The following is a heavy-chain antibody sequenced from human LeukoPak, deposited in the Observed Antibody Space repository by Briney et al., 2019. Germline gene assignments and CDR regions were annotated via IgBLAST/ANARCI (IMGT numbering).Heavy chain of an antibody. Sequence: GASVKVSCKASGYTYTGNYMHWVRQAPGQWLELMGRINPNSGGTNYAQKFQGRVTMTRDTSISTAYMELSRLRSDDTAVYYCARYGSHLTGGYFDYWGQGTLVTVSS. CDR2: INPNSGGT. CDR3: ARYGSHLTGGYFDY. J-gene: IGHJ4*02. CDR1: GYTYTGNY. D-gene: IGHD1-26*01. V-gene: IGHV1-2*06.